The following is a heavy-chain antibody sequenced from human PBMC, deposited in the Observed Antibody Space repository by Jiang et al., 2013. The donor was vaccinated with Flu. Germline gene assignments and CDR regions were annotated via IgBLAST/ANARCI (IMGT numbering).Heavy chain of an antibody. J-gene: IGHJ4*02. Sequence: KPTQTLTLTCTFSGFSISTSGVCVSLIRQPPGKALEWLARIDWDDDKYYNTALKTRLSISKDTSKNQVVLTMTNVDSVDTATYYCAHRRDHRSNWDVGYFDYWGQGALVTVSS. CDR1: GFSISTSGVC. CDR2: IDWDDDK. V-gene: IGHV2-70*12. CDR3: AHRRDHRSNWDVGYFDY. D-gene: IGHD1-1*01.